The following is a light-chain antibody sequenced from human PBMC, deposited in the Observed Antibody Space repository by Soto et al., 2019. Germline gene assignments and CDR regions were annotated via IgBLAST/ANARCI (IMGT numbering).Light chain of an antibody. CDR3: SAWDDRLSVV. J-gene: IGLJ3*02. V-gene: IGLV1-47*01. Sequence: QSALTQPPSASGTPGQTVTISCSGSRTNIGTNYVYWYQQFPGTAPKLLIFGNNKRPSGVPERFSASKSGTSASLAISGLRSEDEAEYYCSAWDDRLSVVFGGGTKLTVL. CDR2: GNN. CDR1: RTNIGTNY.